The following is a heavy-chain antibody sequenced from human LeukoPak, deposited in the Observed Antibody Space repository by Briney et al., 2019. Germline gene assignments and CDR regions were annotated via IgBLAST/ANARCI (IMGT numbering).Heavy chain of an antibody. V-gene: IGHV4-34*01. J-gene: IGHJ5*02. CDR3: ARRGSYDYAWGSYRRNWFDP. Sequence: PSETLSLTCAVYGGSFSGYYWSWIRQPPGKGLEWIGEINHSGSTNYNPSLKSRVTISVDTSKNQFSLKLSSVTAADTAVYYCARRGSYDYAWGSYRRNWFDPWGQGTLVTVSS. CDR1: GGSFSGYY. CDR2: INHSGST. D-gene: IGHD3-16*02.